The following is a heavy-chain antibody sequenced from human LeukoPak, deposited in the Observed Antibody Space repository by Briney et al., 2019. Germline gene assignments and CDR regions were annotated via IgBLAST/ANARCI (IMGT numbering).Heavy chain of an antibody. J-gene: IGHJ4*02. CDR3: ARDEDLGDHSIGYFDY. CDR2: INPRGGST. V-gene: IGHV1-46*01. CDR1: GNTFSSYY. Sequence: GASVRVSCKASGNTFSSYYLHWVRQAPGQGLEWMGIINPRGGSTGYARKFQGRVTMTRDMSTTTVYMELRSLRSEDTAVYYCARDEDLGDHSIGYFDYWGQGTLVTVSS. D-gene: IGHD2-2*03.